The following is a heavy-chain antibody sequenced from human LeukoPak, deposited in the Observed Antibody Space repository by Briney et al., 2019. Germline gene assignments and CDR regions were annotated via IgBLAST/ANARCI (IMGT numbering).Heavy chain of an antibody. D-gene: IGHD2/OR15-2a*01. V-gene: IGHV3-9*01. CDR3: AKDTRPFPKGVGYFDY. CDR1: GFTFDDYA. Sequence: GGSLRLSCAASGFTFDDYAMHWVRQAPGKGLEWVSGISWNSGSMGYADSVKGRFTISRDNAKNSLYLQMNSLRAEDTALYYCAKDTRPFPKGVGYFDYWGQGTLVTVSS. CDR2: ISWNSGSM. J-gene: IGHJ4*02.